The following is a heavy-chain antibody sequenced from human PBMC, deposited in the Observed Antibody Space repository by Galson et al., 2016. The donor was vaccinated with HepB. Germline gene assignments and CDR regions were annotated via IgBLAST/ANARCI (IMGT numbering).Heavy chain of an antibody. CDR2: MSPISGDT. J-gene: IGHJ5*02. D-gene: IGHD2-2*01. CDR3: AREVGDIVVVPAP. V-gene: IGHV1-8*01. CDR1: GYTFTSYD. Sequence: SVKVSCKASGYTFTSYDINWVRQAPGQGLEWMGWMSPISGDTGFPQKFLGRLTMTRDTSIDTAYLELSGMTSEETAVYCCAREVGDIVVVPAPWGQGTLVTVSS.